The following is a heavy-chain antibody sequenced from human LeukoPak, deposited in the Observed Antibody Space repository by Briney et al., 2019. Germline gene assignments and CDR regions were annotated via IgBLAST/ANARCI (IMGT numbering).Heavy chain of an antibody. D-gene: IGHD4-17*01. Sequence: GGSLRLSCAASGFTFSSYWMHWVRQGPGKGLVWVSRINSDGSTTSYADSVKGRFTISRDNADNTLYLQMNSLRAEDTALYYCAKDISPTVTNGGWFDPWGQGTLVTVSS. CDR1: GFTFSSYW. V-gene: IGHV3-74*01. CDR2: INSDGSTT. J-gene: IGHJ5*02. CDR3: AKDISPTVTNGGWFDP.